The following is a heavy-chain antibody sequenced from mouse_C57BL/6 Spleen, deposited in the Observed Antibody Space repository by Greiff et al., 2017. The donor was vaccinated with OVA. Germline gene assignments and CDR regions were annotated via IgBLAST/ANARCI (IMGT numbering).Heavy chain of an antibody. CDR1: GFNIKDYY. Sequence: EVKLMESGAELVKPGASVKLSCTASGFNIKDYYMHWVKQRTEQGLEWIGRIDPEDGETKYAPKFQGKATITADTSSNTAYLQLSSLTSEDTAVYYCARFPLFITTVVDFDYWGQGTTLTVSS. CDR3: ARFPLFITTVVDFDY. J-gene: IGHJ2*01. CDR2: IDPEDGET. V-gene: IGHV14-2*01. D-gene: IGHD1-1*01.